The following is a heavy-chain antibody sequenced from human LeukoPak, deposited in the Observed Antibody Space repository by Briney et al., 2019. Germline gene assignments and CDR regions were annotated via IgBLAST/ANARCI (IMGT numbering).Heavy chain of an antibody. CDR2: INPSGGST. Sequence: ASVKVSCKASGYTFTSYYMHWVRQAPGQGLGWMGIINPSGGSTSYAQKFQGRVTMTRDTSTSTVYMELSSLRSEDTAVYYCATSPSSGWFCFDYWGQGTLVTVSS. J-gene: IGHJ4*02. CDR3: ATSPSSGWFCFDY. D-gene: IGHD6-19*01. V-gene: IGHV1-46*01. CDR1: GYTFTSYY.